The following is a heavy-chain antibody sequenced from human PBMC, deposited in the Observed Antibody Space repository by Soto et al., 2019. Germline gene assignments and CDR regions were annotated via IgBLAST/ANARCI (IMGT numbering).Heavy chain of an antibody. Sequence: GGSLRLSCAASGFTFSSYAMSWVRQAPGKGLEWVSAISDSGGSTYYADSVKGRFTISRDNSKNTLYLQMNSRRAEDTAVYYCAKAPNYDFWSYYFEYWGQGTLVTVSS. J-gene: IGHJ4*02. CDR3: AKAPNYDFWSYYFEY. CDR2: ISDSGGST. D-gene: IGHD3-3*01. V-gene: IGHV3-23*01. CDR1: GFTFSSYA.